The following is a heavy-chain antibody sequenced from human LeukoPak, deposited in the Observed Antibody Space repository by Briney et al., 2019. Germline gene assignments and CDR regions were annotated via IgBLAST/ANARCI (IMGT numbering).Heavy chain of an antibody. V-gene: IGHV3-48*03. CDR1: GFTFSSYE. Sequence: LPGGSLRLSCAASGFTFSSYEMNWVRQAPGKGLEWVSYISSSGSTIYYADSLKGRFTISRDNSKNTLYLQMNSLRAEDTAVYYCARVNRGDAFDIWGQGTLVTVSS. CDR3: ARVNRGDAFDI. J-gene: IGHJ3*02. CDR2: ISSSGSTI. D-gene: IGHD3-16*02.